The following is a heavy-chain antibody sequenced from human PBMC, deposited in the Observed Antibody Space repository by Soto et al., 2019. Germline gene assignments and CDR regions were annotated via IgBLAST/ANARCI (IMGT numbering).Heavy chain of an antibody. V-gene: IGHV3-48*02. Sequence: GGSLRLSCAASGFTFSSYSMNWVRQAPGKGLEWVSYIGSSSSTIYYADSVKGRFTISRDNAKNSLYLQMNSLRDEDTAAYYCASELAGINWFDPWGQGTLVTVSS. D-gene: IGHD1-1*01. CDR1: GFTFSSYS. CDR2: IGSSSSTI. CDR3: ASELAGINWFDP. J-gene: IGHJ5*02.